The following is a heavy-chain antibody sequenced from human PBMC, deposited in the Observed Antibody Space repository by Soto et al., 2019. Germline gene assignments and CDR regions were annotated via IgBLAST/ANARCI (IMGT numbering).Heavy chain of an antibody. J-gene: IGHJ6*02. D-gene: IGHD5-12*01. V-gene: IGHV1-69*13. CDR2: SIPIFGTA. CDR1: VGTFNNYP. CDR3: ARGRGYSGDDHYCYFDMDV. Sequence: SVKVSCKASVGTFNNYPITWVRQAPGEGLEWMGGSIPIFGTANYAQNFQGRVTISVDESTSTAYMELSSLRSEDTAVYYCARGRGYSGDDHYCYFDMDVSGHGTTVTVSS.